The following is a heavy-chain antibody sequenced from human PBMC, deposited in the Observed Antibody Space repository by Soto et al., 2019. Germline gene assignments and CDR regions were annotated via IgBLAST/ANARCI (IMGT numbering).Heavy chain of an antibody. CDR2: IYYSGST. Sequence: PSETLSLTCTVSGGSISSGGYYWSWIRQHPGKGLEWIGYIYYSGSTYYNPSLKSRVTISVDTSKNQFSLKLSSVTAADTAVYYCAREQQLVRGYYYGMDVWGQGTTVTVYS. D-gene: IGHD6-13*01. J-gene: IGHJ6*02. V-gene: IGHV4-31*03. CDR1: GGSISSGGYY. CDR3: AREQQLVRGYYYGMDV.